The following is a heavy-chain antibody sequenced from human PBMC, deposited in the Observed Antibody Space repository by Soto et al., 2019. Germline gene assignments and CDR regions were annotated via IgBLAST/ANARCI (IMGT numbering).Heavy chain of an antibody. V-gene: IGHV4-59*08. Sequence: QVQLQESGPGLVKPSETLSLTCTVSGGSISDYYWSWFRQAPGKGQDWIGYVYYSGSTNYNPSLQSRVTISVDTSKNQFSLKLSSVTAADTAIYYCARQAIDWGQGTLVTVSS. CDR3: ARQAID. J-gene: IGHJ4*02. CDR1: GGSISDYY. CDR2: VYYSGST.